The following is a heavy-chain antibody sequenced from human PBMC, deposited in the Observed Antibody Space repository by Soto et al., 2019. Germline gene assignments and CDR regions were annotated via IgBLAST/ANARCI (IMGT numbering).Heavy chain of an antibody. V-gene: IGHV4-39*01. J-gene: IGHJ6*03. D-gene: IGHD6-19*01. CDR1: GGSISSSSYY. CDR3: ARHRNIAVARAIYYYMDV. CDR2: IYYSGST. Sequence: SETLSLTCTVSGGSISSSSYYWGWIRQPPGKGLEWIGRIYYSGSTYYNPSLKSRVTISVDTSKNQFSLKLSSVTAADTAVYYCARHRNIAVARAIYYYMDVWGKGTTVTVSS.